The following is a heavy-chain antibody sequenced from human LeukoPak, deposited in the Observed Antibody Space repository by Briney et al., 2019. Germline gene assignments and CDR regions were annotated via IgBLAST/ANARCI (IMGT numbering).Heavy chain of an antibody. J-gene: IGHJ4*02. V-gene: IGHV3-74*01. CDR3: ARDRSDSSSWYEVYYFDY. Sequence: GGSLRLSCAASGFTFSSYWMHWVRQAPGKGLVWVSRINSDGSSTSYADSVKGRFTISRDNAKNSLYLQMNSLRAEDTAVYYCARDRSDSSSWYEVYYFDYWGQGTLVTVSS. D-gene: IGHD6-13*01. CDR1: GFTFSSYW. CDR2: INSDGSST.